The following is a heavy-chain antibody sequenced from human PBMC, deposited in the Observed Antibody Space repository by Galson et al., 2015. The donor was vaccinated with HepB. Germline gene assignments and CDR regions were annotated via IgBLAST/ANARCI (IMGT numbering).Heavy chain of an antibody. Sequence: SLRLSCAASGFTFSSYGMHWVRQAPGKGLEWVAFIRYDGSNKYYADSVKGRFTISRDNSKNTLYLQMNSLRAEDTAVYYCAKADRTYDSSGYSPEGDYYYGMDVWAKGPRSPSP. CDR3: AKADRTYDSSGYSPEGDYYYGMDV. J-gene: IGHJ6*02. CDR2: IRYDGSNK. V-gene: IGHV3-30*02. CDR1: GFTFSSYG. D-gene: IGHD3-22*01.